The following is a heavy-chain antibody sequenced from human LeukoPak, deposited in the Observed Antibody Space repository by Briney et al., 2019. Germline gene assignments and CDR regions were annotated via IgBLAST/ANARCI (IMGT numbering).Heavy chain of an antibody. V-gene: IGHV4-34*01. J-gene: IGHJ6*02. CDR3: ARDYGSGIDWYYYYYGMDV. CDR1: GGSFSGYY. CDR2: INHSGST. Sequence: PSETLSLTCAVYGGSFSGYYWSWIRQPPGKGLEWIGEINHSGSTNYNPFLKSRVTISVDTSKNQFSLKLSSVTAADTAVYYCARDYGSGIDWYYYYYGMDVWGQGTTVTVSS. D-gene: IGHD3-10*01.